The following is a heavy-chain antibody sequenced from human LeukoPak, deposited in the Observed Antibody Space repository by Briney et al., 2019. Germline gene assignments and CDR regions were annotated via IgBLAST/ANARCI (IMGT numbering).Heavy chain of an antibody. CDR1: GGSFSGYY. J-gene: IGHJ5*02. CDR3: ARLYNHVRYNWFDP. Sequence: SETLSLTCAVYGGSFSGYYWSWIRRPPEKGLEWIGEINDSGSTNYNPSLKSRVTISVDTSKKQFSLKLSSVTAADTAVYYCARLYNHVRYNWFDPWGQGTLVTVSS. D-gene: IGHD1-14*01. CDR2: INDSGST. V-gene: IGHV4-34*01.